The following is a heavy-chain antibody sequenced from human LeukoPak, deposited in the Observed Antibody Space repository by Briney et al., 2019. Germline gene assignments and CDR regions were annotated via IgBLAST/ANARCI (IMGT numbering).Heavy chain of an antibody. D-gene: IGHD3-3*01. J-gene: IGHJ5*02. CDR3: ARGVSYDFWSGYYNH. Sequence: GGSLRLSCAASGITFSDYYMSWIRQAPGKGLEWVSYISSSGSTIYYADSVKGRFTISRDNAKNSLYLQMNSLRAEDTAVYYCARGVSYDFWSGYYNHWGQGTLVTVSS. V-gene: IGHV3-11*04. CDR2: ISSSGSTI. CDR1: GITFSDYY.